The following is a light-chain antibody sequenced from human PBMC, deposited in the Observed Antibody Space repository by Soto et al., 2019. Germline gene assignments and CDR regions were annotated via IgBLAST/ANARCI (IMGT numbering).Light chain of an antibody. V-gene: IGLV1-40*01. Sequence: QSVLTQPPSVSGAPGQRVTMSCAVTTSTIGAGSDIHWYQHLPGKAPKLLIYSNTHRPSGVPSRFSASKSGTSASLAIAGLQPEDDGDYYCQLYDTSPTGLSGIYVFGSGTKVTIL. CDR1: TSTIGAGSD. CDR3: QLYDTSPTGLSGIYV. CDR2: SNT. J-gene: IGLJ1*01.